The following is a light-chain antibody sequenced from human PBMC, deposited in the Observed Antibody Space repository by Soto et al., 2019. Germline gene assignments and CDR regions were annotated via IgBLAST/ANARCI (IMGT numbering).Light chain of an antibody. Sequence: DIVMTQSPDSLAVSLGERATINCKSSQSLLYSSNNKNYLAWYQQKPGQPPKLLIYWASTRESGVPDRFSGSGSGTDFTLTISSLQAEDVAVYYCQEYYDTPYPFGPGTKVDI. V-gene: IGKV4-1*01. CDR2: WAS. CDR1: QSLLYSSNNKNY. CDR3: QEYYDTPYP. J-gene: IGKJ3*01.